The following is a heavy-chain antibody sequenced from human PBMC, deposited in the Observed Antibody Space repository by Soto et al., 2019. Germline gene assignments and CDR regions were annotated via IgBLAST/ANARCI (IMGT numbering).Heavy chain of an antibody. CDR3: ASAGREVGATIGTLSY. CDR1: GGTFSSYA. D-gene: IGHD1-26*01. CDR2: IIPIFGTA. V-gene: IGHV1-69*01. Sequence: QVQLVQSGAEVKKPGSSVKVSCKASGGTFSSYAISWVRQAPGQGLEWMGGIIPIFGTANYAQKFQGRVTITADESTSTAYMELSSLRSEDTDVYYCASAGREVGATIGTLSYWGQGTLVTVSS. J-gene: IGHJ4*02.